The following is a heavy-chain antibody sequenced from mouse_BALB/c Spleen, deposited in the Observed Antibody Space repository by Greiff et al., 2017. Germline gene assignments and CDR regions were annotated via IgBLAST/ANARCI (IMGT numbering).Heavy chain of an antibody. CDR3: ARYRDYGSSYDYFDY. CDR2: ISYSGST. V-gene: IGHV3-8*02. Sequence: DVMLVESGPSLVKPSQTLSLTCSVTGDSITSGYWNWIRKFPGNKLEYMGYISYSGSTYYNPSLKSRISITRDTSKNQYYLQLNSVTTEDTATYYCARYRDYGSSYDYFDYWGQGTTLTVSS. D-gene: IGHD1-1*01. CDR1: GDSITSGY. J-gene: IGHJ2*01.